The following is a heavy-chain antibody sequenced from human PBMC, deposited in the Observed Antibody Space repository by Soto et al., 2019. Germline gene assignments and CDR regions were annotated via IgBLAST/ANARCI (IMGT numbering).Heavy chain of an antibody. CDR3: AKGKGYCSSTSCPFDY. CDR1: RFTFSSYA. Sequence: TGGSLRLSCTASRFTFSSYALSWVRQAPGKGLEWVSAISTSGAITYYAESVRGRFTISRDDSKNTLYLQMNSLRAEDTAIYYCAKGKGYCSSTSCPFDYWGQGTLVTVSS. V-gene: IGHV3-23*01. J-gene: IGHJ4*02. D-gene: IGHD2-2*01. CDR2: ISTSGAIT.